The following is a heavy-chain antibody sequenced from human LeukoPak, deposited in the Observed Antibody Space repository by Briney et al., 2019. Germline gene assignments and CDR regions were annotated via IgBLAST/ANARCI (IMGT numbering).Heavy chain of an antibody. V-gene: IGHV4-31*03. CDR1: GGSISSGGYY. CDR3: ARVRMVVTGLYAFDI. D-gene: IGHD2-21*02. Sequence: PSKTLSLTCTVSGGSISSGGYYWSWIRQHPGKGLEWIGYIYYSGSTYYNPSLKSRVTISVDTSKNQFSLKLSSVTAADTAVYYCARVRMVVTGLYAFDIWGQGTMVTVSS. CDR2: IYYSGST. J-gene: IGHJ3*02.